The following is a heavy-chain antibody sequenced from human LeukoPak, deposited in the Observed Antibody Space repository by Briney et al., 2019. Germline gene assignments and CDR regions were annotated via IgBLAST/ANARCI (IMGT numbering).Heavy chain of an antibody. CDR2: IRSKIYGGTP. CDR1: GYALTELS. V-gene: IGHV3-49*04. J-gene: IGHJ4*02. Sequence: SCKVSGYALTELSMHWVRQAPGKGLEWVGFIRSKIYGGTPEYAASVKGRFTISRDDSKGIAYLQMNSLKTEDTAVYCCTRDQTPYYWGQGTLVTVSS. CDR3: TRDQTPYY.